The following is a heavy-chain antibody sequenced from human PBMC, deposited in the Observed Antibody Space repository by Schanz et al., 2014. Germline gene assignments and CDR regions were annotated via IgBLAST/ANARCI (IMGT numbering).Heavy chain of an antibody. D-gene: IGHD6-6*01. CDR1: GLTFSNHA. V-gene: IGHV3-23*04. CDR2: ISGSGDNT. J-gene: IGHJ3*02. Sequence: EVQLVESGGGLVQPGGSLRLSCAASGLTFSNHAMSWVRQAPGKGLEWVSAISGSGDNTFYADSVRGRFTISRDNSRNTLYLQMNSLRAEDTAVYYCARLATSKSRLGDAVDIWGQGTMVTVSS. CDR3: ARLATSKSRLGDAVDI.